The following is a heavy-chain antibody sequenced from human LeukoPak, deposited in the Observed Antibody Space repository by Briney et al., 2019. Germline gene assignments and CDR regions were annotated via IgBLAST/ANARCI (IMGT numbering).Heavy chain of an antibody. Sequence: GGSLRLSCAASGFTFSSYTMSWVRQAPGKGLEWVSTITTSDGNTYYADSVKGRFTVSRDNSKNTLFLQMNSLRAEDTAVYYCATTTVTIAVGDYWGQGTLVTVSS. CDR3: ATTTVTIAVGDY. V-gene: IGHV3-23*01. D-gene: IGHD4-17*01. J-gene: IGHJ4*02. CDR1: GFTFSSYT. CDR2: ITTSDGNT.